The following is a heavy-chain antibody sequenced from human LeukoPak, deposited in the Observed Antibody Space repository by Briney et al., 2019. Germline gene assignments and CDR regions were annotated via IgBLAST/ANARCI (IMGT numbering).Heavy chain of an antibody. J-gene: IGHJ3*02. V-gene: IGHV1-69*13. Sequence: SVKVSCKASGGTFSSYAISWVRQAPGQGLEWMGGIIPIFGTANYAQKFQGRVTITADESTSTAYMELSSLRSEDTAVYYCARGVGYDSSGYSHAFDIWGQGTMVTVSS. D-gene: IGHD3-22*01. CDR3: ARGVGYDSSGYSHAFDI. CDR2: IIPIFGTA. CDR1: GGTFSSYA.